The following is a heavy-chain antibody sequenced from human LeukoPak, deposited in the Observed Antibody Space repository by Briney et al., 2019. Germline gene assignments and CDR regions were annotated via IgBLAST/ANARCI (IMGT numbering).Heavy chain of an antibody. CDR3: ATAGGSGWLTDY. V-gene: IGHV1-69*13. Sequence: ASVKVSCKASGGTFSSYAISWVRQAPGQGLEWMGGIIPIFGTANYAQKFQGRVMITADESTSTAYMELSSLRSEDTAVYYCATAGGSGWLTDYWGQGTLVTVSS. CDR1: GGTFSSYA. D-gene: IGHD6-19*01. CDR2: IIPIFGTA. J-gene: IGHJ4*02.